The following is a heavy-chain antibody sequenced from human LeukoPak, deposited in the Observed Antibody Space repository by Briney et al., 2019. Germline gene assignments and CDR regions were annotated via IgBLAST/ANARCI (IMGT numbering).Heavy chain of an antibody. CDR1: GGSISSYY. CDR3: AGGLGYSSGWYVEFDY. D-gene: IGHD6-19*01. CDR2: IYYSGST. Sequence: SETLSLTCTVSGGSISSYYWSWIRQPPGKGLEWIGYIYYSGSTNYNPSLKSRVTISVDTSKNQFSLKLSSVTAADTAVYYCAGGLGYSSGWYVEFDYWGQGTLDTVSS. V-gene: IGHV4-59*01. J-gene: IGHJ4*02.